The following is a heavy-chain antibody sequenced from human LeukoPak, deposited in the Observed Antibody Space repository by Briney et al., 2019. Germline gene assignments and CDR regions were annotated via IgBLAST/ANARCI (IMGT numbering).Heavy chain of an antibody. CDR2: IKNKADGRTT. V-gene: IGHV3-15*01. Sequence: GGSLRLSCAASGFIFNNAWMRWVRLPPGKGREWVGRIKNKADGRTTAYAAPVTGRFTISRDNSNNTLYPQMNSLKTEDTAVYYCTTSGTPFQYWGQGTLVTVSS. J-gene: IGHJ4*02. D-gene: IGHD3-10*01. CDR3: TTSGTPFQY. CDR1: GFIFNNAW.